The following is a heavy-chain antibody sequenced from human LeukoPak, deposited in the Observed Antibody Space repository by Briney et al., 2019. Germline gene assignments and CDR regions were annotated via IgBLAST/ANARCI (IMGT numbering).Heavy chain of an antibody. CDR2: IKSKTDGGTT. CDR1: GFTFSNAW. D-gene: IGHD3-16*01. V-gene: IGHV3-15*01. CDR3: TGFLGAAWGP. J-gene: IGHJ5*02. Sequence: GGSLRLSCAASGFTFSNAWMSWVRQAPGKGLEWVGLIKSKTDGGTTDYAAPVKGRFTVSRDDSKNTLHLQMNSLKTEDTAVYYFTGFLGAAWGPGGRETLVTVSS.